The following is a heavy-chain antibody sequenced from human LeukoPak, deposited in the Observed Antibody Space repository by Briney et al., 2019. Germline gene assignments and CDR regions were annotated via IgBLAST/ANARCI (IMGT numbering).Heavy chain of an antibody. V-gene: IGHV1-2*06. CDR3: ARDLYYYDSSGYYDY. CDR2: INPNSGGT. J-gene: IGHJ4*02. CDR1: GYTFTGYY. D-gene: IGHD3-22*01. Sequence: ASVTVSCKASGYTFTGYYMHWVRQAPGQGLEWMGRINPNSGGTNYAQKFQGRVTMTRDTSISTAYMELSRLRSDDTAVYYCARDLYYYDSSGYYDYWGQGTLVTVSS.